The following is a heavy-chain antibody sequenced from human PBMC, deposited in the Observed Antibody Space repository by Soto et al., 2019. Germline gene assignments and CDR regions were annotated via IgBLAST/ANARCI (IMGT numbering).Heavy chain of an antibody. J-gene: IGHJ3*02. V-gene: IGHV1-69*13. CDR3: ARYEGYYYDSSGAFDI. CDR1: GGTFSSYA. Sequence: SVKVSCKASGGTFSSYAISWVRQAPGQGLEWMGGIIPIFGTANYAQKFQSRVTITADESTSTAYMELSSLRSEDTAVYYCARYEGYYYDSSGAFDIWGQGTMVTVSS. CDR2: IIPIFGTA. D-gene: IGHD3-22*01.